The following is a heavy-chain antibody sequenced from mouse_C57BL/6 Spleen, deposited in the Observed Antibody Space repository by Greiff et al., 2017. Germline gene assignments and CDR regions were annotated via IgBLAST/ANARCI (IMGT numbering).Heavy chain of an antibody. V-gene: IGHV1-26*01. D-gene: IGHD1-1*01. CDR2: INPNNGGT. Sequence: EVQLQQSGPELVKPGASVKISCKASGYTFTDYYMNWVTQSHGKSLEWIGDINPNNGGTSYNQKFKGKATLTVDKSSSTASMEIRSLTSEDSAVYYCARRYYGSSPYYYAMDYWGQGTSVTVSS. CDR3: ARRYYGSSPYYYAMDY. J-gene: IGHJ4*01. CDR1: GYTFTDYY.